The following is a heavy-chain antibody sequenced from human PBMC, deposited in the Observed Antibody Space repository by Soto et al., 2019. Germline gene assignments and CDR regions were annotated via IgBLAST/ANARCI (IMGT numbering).Heavy chain of an antibody. D-gene: IGHD2-8*01. V-gene: IGHV4-59*01. CDR3: ARYNSYAIDY. Sequence: SETLSLTCTVSGGSISSYYWSWIRQPPGKGLEWIGYIYYSGSTNYNPSLKSRVTISVDTSKNQFSLKLSSVTAADRAMYFCARYNSYAIDYWGRGTLVTVSS. J-gene: IGHJ4*02. CDR1: GGSISSYY. CDR2: IYYSGST.